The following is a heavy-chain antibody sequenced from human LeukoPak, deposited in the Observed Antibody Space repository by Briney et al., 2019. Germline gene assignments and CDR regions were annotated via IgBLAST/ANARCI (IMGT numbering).Heavy chain of an antibody. J-gene: IGHJ3*02. CDR1: RFTFSISG. V-gene: IGHV3-30*02. CDR3: AKDGGWTFDI. CDR2: IGRDGSTK. Sequence: TGGSLRLSCAASRFTFSISGMHWVRQAPGGGLEWVAFIGRDGSTKYYADSVKGRFIISGDSSYNTAYLQMNSLRPEDTAIYYCAKDGGWTFDIWGQGTMVTVSS. D-gene: IGHD2-15*01.